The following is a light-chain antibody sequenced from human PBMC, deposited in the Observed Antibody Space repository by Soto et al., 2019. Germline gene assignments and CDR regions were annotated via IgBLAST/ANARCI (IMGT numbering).Light chain of an antibody. Sequence: QSVLTRPASVSGSPGQSITISCTGTSSDVGSHNLVSWYQQHPGQAPKLMIYEVSKRPLGVSARFSASKSGNTASLTISWLQAEDEADYYCCSYGGSRAVFGGGTQLTVL. CDR2: EVS. CDR1: SSDVGSHNL. CDR3: CSYGGSRAV. J-gene: IGLJ7*01. V-gene: IGLV2-23*02.